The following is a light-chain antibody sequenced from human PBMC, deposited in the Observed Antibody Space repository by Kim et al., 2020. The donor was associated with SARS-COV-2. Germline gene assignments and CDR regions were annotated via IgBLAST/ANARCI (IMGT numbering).Light chain of an antibody. CDR3: SSYTGIISPYV. CDR1: SSDIGAYDY. Sequence: QSITITGTGTSSDIGAYDYVSWYQQHPGKAPKLMIYDVLNRPSGVSSRFSGSKSGNTASLTISVLQTENEADYYCSSYTGIISPYVFGSGTKVTVL. V-gene: IGLV2-14*03. J-gene: IGLJ1*01. CDR2: DVL.